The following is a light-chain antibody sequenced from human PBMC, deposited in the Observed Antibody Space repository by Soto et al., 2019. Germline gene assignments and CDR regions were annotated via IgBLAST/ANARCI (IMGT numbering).Light chain of an antibody. J-gene: IGKJ1*01. V-gene: IGKV3-20*01. Sequence: EIVLTQSPGTLSLSPGERATLSCRASQSVSNNYLAWYQQKPGQAPRLLIYGASNRATGIPDRLSGSGPGTDFTLTISRLEPEDFAVYDCQQYGSSGTFGQGTKVDIK. CDR2: GAS. CDR1: QSVSNNY. CDR3: QQYGSSGT.